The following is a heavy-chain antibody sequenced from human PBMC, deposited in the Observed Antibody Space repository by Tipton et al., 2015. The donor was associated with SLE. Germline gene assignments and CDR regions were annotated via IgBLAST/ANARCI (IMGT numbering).Heavy chain of an antibody. V-gene: IGHV4-34*01. CDR1: GGSISSYY. D-gene: IGHD3-3*01. Sequence: LRLSCTVSGGSISSYYWSWIRQPPGKGLEWIGEINHSGSTNYNPSLKSQVTISVDTSKNQFSLKLSSVTAADTAVYYCARGYPSGRFLAWSDPWGQGTLVTVSS. CDR3: ARGYPSGRFLAWSDP. CDR2: INHSGST. J-gene: IGHJ5*02.